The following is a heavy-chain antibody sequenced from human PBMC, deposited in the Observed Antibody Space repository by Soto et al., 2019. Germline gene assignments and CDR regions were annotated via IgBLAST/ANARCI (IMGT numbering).Heavy chain of an antibody. Sequence: GESLKISCKGSGYSFTSYWIGWVRQMPGKGLEWMGIIYPGDSDTRYSPSFQGQVTISADKSISTAYLQWSSLKASDTAMYYCARHDSGVEIPAQAQLDYWGQGTLVTVSS. V-gene: IGHV5-51*01. CDR3: ARHDSGVEIPAQAQLDY. D-gene: IGHD2-2*01. J-gene: IGHJ4*02. CDR2: IYPGDSDT. CDR1: GYSFTSYW.